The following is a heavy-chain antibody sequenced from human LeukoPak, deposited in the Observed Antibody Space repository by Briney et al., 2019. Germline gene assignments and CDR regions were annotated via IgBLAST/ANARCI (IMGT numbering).Heavy chain of an antibody. D-gene: IGHD3-3*01. CDR2: INAGNGDT. CDR1: GYTFTDYA. V-gene: IGHV1-3*01. CDR3: ARGLWSAHRREYYFDS. J-gene: IGHJ4*02. Sequence: ASVKVSCKASGYTFTDYAVNWLRQAPGQRLEWMGWINAGNGDTKFSQNYQARVTITRDASASTAYMELSSLTSEDTAVYFCARGLWSAHRREYYFDSWGQGTLVTVSS.